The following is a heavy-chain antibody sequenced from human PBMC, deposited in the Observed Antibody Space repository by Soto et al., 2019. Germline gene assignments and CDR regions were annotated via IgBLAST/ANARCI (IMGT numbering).Heavy chain of an antibody. CDR2: INPNSGGT. J-gene: IGHJ4*02. CDR1: GYTFTGYY. D-gene: IGHD6-13*01. V-gene: IGHV1-2*02. CDR3: ARPGYSSSWYGY. Sequence: ASVKVSCKASGYTFTGYYMHWVRQAPGQGLEWMGWINPNSGGTNYAQKFRGRVTMTRDTSISTAYMELSRLRSDDTAVYYCARPGYSSSWYGYWGQGTLVTVSS.